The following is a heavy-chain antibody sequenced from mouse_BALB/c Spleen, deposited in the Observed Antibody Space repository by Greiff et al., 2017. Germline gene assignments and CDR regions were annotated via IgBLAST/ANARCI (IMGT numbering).Heavy chain of an antibody. V-gene: IGHV1S56*01. CDR3: ASGREWNDYDGPYAMDY. D-gene: IGHD2-4*01. J-gene: IGHJ4*01. CDR1: GYTFTSYY. Sequence: QVQLQQSGPELVKPGASVRISCKASGYTFTSYYIHWVKQRPGQGLEWIGWIYPGNVNTKYNEKFKGKATLTADKSSSTAYMQLSSLTSEDSAVYFCASGREWNDYDGPYAMDYWGQGTSVTVSS. CDR2: IYPGNVNT.